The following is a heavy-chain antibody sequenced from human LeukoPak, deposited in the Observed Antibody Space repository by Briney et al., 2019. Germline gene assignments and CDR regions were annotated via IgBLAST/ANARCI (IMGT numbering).Heavy chain of an antibody. CDR1: GGSISSYY. V-gene: IGHV4-59*01. D-gene: IGHD1-14*01. CDR2: IYYCGST. CDR3: ARDSLAGNVDY. J-gene: IGHJ4*02. Sequence: SETLPLTCTVPGGSISSYYWSWIRQPPGKGLEWIGYIYYCGSTNYNPSLKSRVTISVDTSKNQFSLKLSSVTAADTAVYYCARDSLAGNVDYWGQGTLVTVSS.